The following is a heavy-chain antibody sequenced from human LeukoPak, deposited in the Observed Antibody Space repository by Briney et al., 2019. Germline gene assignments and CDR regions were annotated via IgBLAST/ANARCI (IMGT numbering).Heavy chain of an antibody. CDR2: IYYSGST. J-gene: IGHJ4*02. Sequence: PSETLSLTCTVSGGSISSYYWSWIRQPPGKGLEWIGYIYYSGSTNYNPSLKSRVTISVDTSENQFSLKLSSVTAADTAVYYCARDKVGATTYFDYWGQGTLVTVSS. CDR3: ARDKVGATTYFDY. D-gene: IGHD1-26*01. V-gene: IGHV4-59*01. CDR1: GGSISSYY.